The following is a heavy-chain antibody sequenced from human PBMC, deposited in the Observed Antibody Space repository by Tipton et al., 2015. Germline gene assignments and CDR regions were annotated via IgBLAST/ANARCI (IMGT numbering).Heavy chain of an antibody. CDR2: IFHRGDT. CDR1: GYSISSGYY. Sequence: TLSLTCDVSGYSISSGYYWGWIRQPPGKGLEWIGSIFHRGDTNYNPSLKSLVTISLDTSKNQFSLKLNSVTAADTAVYYCACQDYDSLTRDYQTVDYWGQGTLVTVSS. J-gene: IGHJ4*02. D-gene: IGHD3-9*01. V-gene: IGHV4-38-2*01. CDR3: ACQDYDSLTRDYQTVDY.